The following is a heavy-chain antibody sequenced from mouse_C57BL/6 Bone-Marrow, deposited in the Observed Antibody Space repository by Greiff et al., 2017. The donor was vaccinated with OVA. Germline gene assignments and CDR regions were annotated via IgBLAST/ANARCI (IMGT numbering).Heavy chain of an antibody. V-gene: IGHV5-12*01. D-gene: IGHD1-1*01. CDR2: ISNGGGST. J-gene: IGHJ4*01. CDR1: GFTFSDYY. CDR3: ARHHGTKFYAMDY. Sequence: EVQLVESGGGLVQPGGSLKLSCAASGFTFSDYYMYWVRQTPEKRLEWVAYISNGGGSTYYPDTVKGRFTISRDNAKNTLYLQMSRLKSEDTAMYYCARHHGTKFYAMDYWGQGTSVTVSS.